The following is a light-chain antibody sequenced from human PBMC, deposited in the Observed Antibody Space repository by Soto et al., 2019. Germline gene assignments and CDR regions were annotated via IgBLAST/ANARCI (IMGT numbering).Light chain of an antibody. J-gene: IGKJ3*01. V-gene: IGKV2-28*01. CDR1: QSLMSSNGYNY. Sequence: DIVMTQSPLSLPVTPGEPASISCRSSQSLMSSNGYNYLDWYLQKPGQSPQLLIYFVSNRASGVPDRVSGSGSGTDFTLTISSVEAEDVGVYDCMQSLQIPLTFGPGTKVDV. CDR2: FVS. CDR3: MQSLQIPLT.